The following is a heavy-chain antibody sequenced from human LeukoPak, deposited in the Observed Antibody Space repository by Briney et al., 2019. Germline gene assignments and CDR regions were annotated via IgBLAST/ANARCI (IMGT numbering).Heavy chain of an antibody. CDR1: GFTFSSYS. D-gene: IGHD4-17*01. CDR2: ISSSSRTI. J-gene: IGHJ4*02. CDR3: ARQSGTMVTTRFDY. V-gene: IGHV3-48*01. Sequence: GGSLRLSCAASGFTFSSYSMNWVRQAPGKGLEWVSYISSSSRTIYYADSVKGRFTISRDNAKNSLYLQMNSLGAEDTAIYYCARQSGTMVTTRFDYWGQGTLVTVSS.